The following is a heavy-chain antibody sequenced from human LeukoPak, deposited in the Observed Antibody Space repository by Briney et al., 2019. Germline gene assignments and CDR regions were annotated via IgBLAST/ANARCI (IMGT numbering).Heavy chain of an antibody. CDR2: IIPILGIA. V-gene: IGHV1-69*04. CDR3: ARDRRILTTYYYYGMDV. Sequence: SVKVSCKASGGTFSSYAIRWVRQAPGQGLEWMGRIIPILGIANYAQKFQGRVTITADKSTSTAYMELSSLRSEDTAVYYCARDRRILTTYYYYGMDVWGQGTTVTVSS. CDR1: GGTFSSYA. D-gene: IGHD3-9*01. J-gene: IGHJ6*02.